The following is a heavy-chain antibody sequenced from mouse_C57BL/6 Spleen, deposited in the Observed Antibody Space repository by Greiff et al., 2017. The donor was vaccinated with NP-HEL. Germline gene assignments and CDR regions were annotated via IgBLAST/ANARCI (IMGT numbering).Heavy chain of an antibody. D-gene: IGHD1-1*01. V-gene: IGHV1-82*01. Sequence: QVQLQQSGPELVKPGASVKISCKASGYAFSSSWMNWVKQRPGKGLEWIGRIYPGDGDTNYNGKFKGKATLTVDKSSSTAYMQLSSLTSEDSAVYYCARYSYDGSYQYFDVWGKGTTVTVSS. CDR1: GYAFSSSW. J-gene: IGHJ1*03. CDR2: IYPGDGDT. CDR3: ARYSYDGSYQYFDV.